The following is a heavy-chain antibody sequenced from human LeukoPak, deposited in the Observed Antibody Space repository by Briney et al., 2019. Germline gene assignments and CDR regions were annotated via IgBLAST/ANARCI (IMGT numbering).Heavy chain of an antibody. CDR1: GYTFTGYY. CDR3: ARMRRWLQLVIDY. CDR2: INPNSGGT. D-gene: IGHD5-24*01. V-gene: IGHV1-2*02. J-gene: IGHJ4*02. Sequence: ASVKVSCKASGYTFTGYYMHWVRQAPGQGLEWMGWINPNSGGTNYAQKFQGRVTMTRDTSISTAHMELSRLRSDDTAVYYCARMRRWLQLVIDYWGQGTLVTVSS.